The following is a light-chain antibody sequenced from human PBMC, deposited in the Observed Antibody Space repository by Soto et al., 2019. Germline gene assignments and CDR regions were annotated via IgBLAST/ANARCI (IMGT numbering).Light chain of an antibody. CDR1: SSDVGAYNY. CDR3: SSHKIRDLFV. Sequence: QSALTQPASVSGSPGQSITISCTGTSSDVGAYNYVSWYQQHPCKAPKLMIYEVSNRPSVFSNRFSGSKSDNTASLNIYGLQAEAEADYYCSSHKIRDLFVVGSGTKLTVL. V-gene: IGLV2-14*01. CDR2: EVS. J-gene: IGLJ1*01.